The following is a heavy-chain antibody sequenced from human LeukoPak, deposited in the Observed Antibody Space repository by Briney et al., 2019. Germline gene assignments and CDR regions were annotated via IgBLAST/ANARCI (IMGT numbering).Heavy chain of an antibody. J-gene: IGHJ4*02. CDR2: INHSGST. D-gene: IGHD3-10*01. Sequence: SETLSLTCTVSGGSISSYYWSWIRQPPGKGLEWIGEINHSGSTNYNPSLKSRVTISVDTSKNQSSLKLSSVTAADTAVYYCARLQHYGSGSYDYWGQGTLVTVSS. CDR1: GGSISSYY. V-gene: IGHV4-34*01. CDR3: ARLQHYGSGSYDY.